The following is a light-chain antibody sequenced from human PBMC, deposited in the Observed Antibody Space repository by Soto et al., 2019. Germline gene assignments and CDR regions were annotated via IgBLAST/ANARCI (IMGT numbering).Light chain of an antibody. J-gene: IGKJ1*01. CDR1: QGISSW. CDR2: TAS. Sequence: DIQMTQSPSSVSASVGDRVTITCRASQGISSWLGWYQQRAGRAPKLLIYTASSLQSGVPSRFSGSGSGTDFTLTISSLQPEDFATYYCQQSYRTPRTFGQGTKVDIK. CDR3: QQSYRTPRT. V-gene: IGKV1-12*01.